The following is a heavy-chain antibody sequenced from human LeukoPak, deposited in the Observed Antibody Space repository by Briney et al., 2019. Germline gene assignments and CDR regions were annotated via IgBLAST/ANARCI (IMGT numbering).Heavy chain of an antibody. V-gene: IGHV3-30*18. J-gene: IGHJ5*02. CDR1: GFTFSFYG. CDR3: AKDRYYDIRGRVDP. D-gene: IGHD3-10*02. Sequence: AGGSLRLSCAASGFTFSFYGIHWVRQAPGKGLEWVAVISDDGSTKYYSDSVKGRFTVSRDNSKDTLYLQMNSLTTEDTAVYYCAKDRYYDIRGRVDPWGQGTLVTVSS. CDR2: ISDDGSTK.